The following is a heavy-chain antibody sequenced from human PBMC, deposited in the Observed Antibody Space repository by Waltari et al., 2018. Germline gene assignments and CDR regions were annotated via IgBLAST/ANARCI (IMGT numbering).Heavy chain of an antibody. CDR3: ATTVRGYSSGWYSVDY. CDR2: FDPEDGET. V-gene: IGHV1-24*01. Sequence: QVQLVQSGAEVKKPGAPAKVSCKVSGYTLPELSMPWVRQAPGKGLEWMGGFDPEDGETIYAQKFQGRVTMTEDTSTDTAYMELSSLRSEDTAVYYCATTVRGYSSGWYSVDYWGQGTLVTVSS. J-gene: IGHJ4*02. CDR1: GYTLPELS. D-gene: IGHD6-19*01.